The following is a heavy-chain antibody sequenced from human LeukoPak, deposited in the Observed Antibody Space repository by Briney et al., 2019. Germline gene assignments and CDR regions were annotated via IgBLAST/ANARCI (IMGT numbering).Heavy chain of an antibody. D-gene: IGHD3-3*01. V-gene: IGHV4-61*02. J-gene: IGHJ1*01. CDR2: IYTSGST. CDR1: GGSISSGSYY. CDR3: ARSYFYEYFQH. Sequence: SETLSLTCTVSGGSISSGSYYWSWIRQPAGKGLEWIGRIYTSGSTNYNPSLKSRVTISVDTSENQFSLKLSSVTAADTAVYYCARSYFYEYFQHWGQGTLVTVSS.